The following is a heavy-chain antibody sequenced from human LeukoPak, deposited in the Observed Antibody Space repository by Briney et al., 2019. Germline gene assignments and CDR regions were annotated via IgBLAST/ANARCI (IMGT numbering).Heavy chain of an antibody. D-gene: IGHD3-22*01. J-gene: IGHJ4*02. CDR3: AKHSHDGSAPYYEVQLDY. V-gene: IGHV3-23*01. CDR2: ISGSGVAT. Sequence: KPGGSLRLSCAASGFTFSSYAMNWVRQAPGKGLEWVSGISGSGVATYYANSVKGRFTISRDNSKNTVYLQMNSLRAEDTAIYYCAKHSHDGSAPYYEVQLDYWGQGTLVTVSS. CDR1: GFTFSSYA.